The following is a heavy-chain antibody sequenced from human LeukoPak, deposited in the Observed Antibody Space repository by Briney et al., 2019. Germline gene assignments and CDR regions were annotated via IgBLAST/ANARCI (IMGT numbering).Heavy chain of an antibody. J-gene: IGHJ4*02. CDR1: GFTFSSYW. CDR2: IKQDGSEK. CDR3: AKVVVAAEFDY. D-gene: IGHD2-15*01. V-gene: IGHV3-7*03. Sequence: GGSLRLSCAASGFTFSSYWMSWVRQAPGKGLEWVANIKQDGSEKYYVDSVKGRFTISRDNAKNSLYLQMNSLRAEDTAVYYCAKVVVAAEFDYWGQGTLVTVSS.